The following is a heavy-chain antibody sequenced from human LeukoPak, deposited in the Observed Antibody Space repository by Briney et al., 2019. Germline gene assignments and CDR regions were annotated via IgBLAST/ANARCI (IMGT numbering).Heavy chain of an antibody. J-gene: IGHJ4*02. V-gene: IGHV1-2*06. CDR3: ARGNDGLLNY. CDR1: GYTFTSYD. CDR2: INPNSGGT. Sequence: ASVKVSCKASGYTFTSYDINWVRQAPGQGLEWMGQINPNSGGTNYAQKFQGRVTMTRDTSISTAYMELSRLRSDDTAVYYCARGNDGLLNYWGQGTLVTVSS. D-gene: IGHD1-1*01.